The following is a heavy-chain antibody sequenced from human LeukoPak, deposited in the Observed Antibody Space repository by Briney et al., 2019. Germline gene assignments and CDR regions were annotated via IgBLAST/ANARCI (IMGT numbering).Heavy chain of an antibody. CDR2: INGDGSST. Sequence: GGSLRLSCAASGFTFSSYWMHWVRQAPGKGLVWVSRINGDGSSTSYADSVKGRFTISRDNAKNTLYLQMNSLRAEDTALYYCARFGLGKHIEVAGIPFDIWGQGTMVTVSS. V-gene: IGHV3-74*01. CDR3: ARFGLGKHIEVAGIPFDI. CDR1: GFTFSSYW. D-gene: IGHD6-19*01. J-gene: IGHJ3*02.